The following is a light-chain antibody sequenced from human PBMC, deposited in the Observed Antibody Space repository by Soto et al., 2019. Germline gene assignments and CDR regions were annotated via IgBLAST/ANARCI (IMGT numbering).Light chain of an antibody. J-gene: IGLJ1*01. CDR1: SSNIGAGYA. Sequence: QSVLTQPPSVSGAPGQRVTISCTGSSSNIGAGYAVHWYQQHPGKAPKLMIYDVSKRPSGVPDRFSGSKSGNTASLTISGLQADDEADYYCCSYAGSYTLIFGTGTKVTVL. CDR3: CSYAGSYTLI. CDR2: DVS. V-gene: IGLV1-40*01.